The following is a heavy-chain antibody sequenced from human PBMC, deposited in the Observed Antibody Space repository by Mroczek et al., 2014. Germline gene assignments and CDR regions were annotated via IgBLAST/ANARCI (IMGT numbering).Heavy chain of an antibody. V-gene: IGHV4-61*02. Sequence: QVQLQESGPGLVKPSQTLSLTCTVSGGSISSGSYYWSWIRQPAGKGLEWIGRIYTSGSTNYNPSLKSRVTISVDTSKNQFSLKLSSVTAADTAVYYCARDRGPDFWSGYKRYNWFDPWGQGTLVTVSS. CDR2: IYTSGST. CDR3: ARDRGPDFWSGYKRYNWFDP. D-gene: IGHD3-3*01. J-gene: IGHJ5*02. CDR1: GGSISSGSYY.